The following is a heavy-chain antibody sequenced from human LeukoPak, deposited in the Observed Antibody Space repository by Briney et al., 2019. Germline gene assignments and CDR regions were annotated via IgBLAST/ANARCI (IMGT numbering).Heavy chain of an antibody. CDR3: ARDINPATVVTLYYYYGLDV. V-gene: IGHV1-18*01. CDR2: ISAHNGNT. Sequence: ASVKVSCKASGYTFTSYGISWVRQAPGQGLEWMGWISAHNGNTYYAQKLRGRVTMTTDTSTSTAYMELRSLRSDDTAVYYCARDINPATVVTLYYYYGLDVWGQGTTITVSS. CDR1: GYTFTSYG. J-gene: IGHJ6*02. D-gene: IGHD4-23*01.